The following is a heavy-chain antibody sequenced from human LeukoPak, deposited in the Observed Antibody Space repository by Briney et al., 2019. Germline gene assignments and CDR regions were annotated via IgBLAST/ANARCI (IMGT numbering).Heavy chain of an antibody. CDR3: VRGRGVTESNAFDM. CDR2: ISSDGSSR. D-gene: IGHD2-21*02. CDR1: GFTFSDYY. Sequence: GGSLRLSCAASGFTFSDYYMSWIRQAPGKGLVWVSRISSDGSSRRYADSMKGRFTISRDNAKKTLYLQMNSLRVEDTALYYCVRGRGVTESNAFDMWGRGTVVTVSS. J-gene: IGHJ3*02. V-gene: IGHV3-74*01.